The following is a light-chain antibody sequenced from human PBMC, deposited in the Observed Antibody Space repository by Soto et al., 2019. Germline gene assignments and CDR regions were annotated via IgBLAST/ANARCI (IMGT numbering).Light chain of an antibody. Sequence: QSVLTQPASVSGSPGQSITISCTGTSSDVGGYNYVSWYQQHPGKAPKLMIYDVSNRPSGVSNRFSGSKSGNTASLTISGLQAEDEADYYCSSYTSSSTLVGTGTRSPS. J-gene: IGLJ1*01. V-gene: IGLV2-14*01. CDR2: DVS. CDR3: SSYTSSSTL. CDR1: SSDVGGYNY.